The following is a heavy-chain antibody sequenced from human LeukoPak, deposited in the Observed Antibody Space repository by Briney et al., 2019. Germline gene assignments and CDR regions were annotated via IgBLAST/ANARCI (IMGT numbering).Heavy chain of an antibody. CDR2: IYNSGST. CDR1: GXSISSNNW. D-gene: IGHD4-23*01. Sequence: KPSGTLSLTCAVSGXSISSNNWWSWVRQPPGKGLEWIGEIYNSGSTNYNPSLKSRVTISVDNSKNQFSLRLISVTAADTAVYYCARSGNSWYFDLWGRGTLVTVSS. CDR3: ARSGNSWYFDL. J-gene: IGHJ2*01. V-gene: IGHV4-4*02.